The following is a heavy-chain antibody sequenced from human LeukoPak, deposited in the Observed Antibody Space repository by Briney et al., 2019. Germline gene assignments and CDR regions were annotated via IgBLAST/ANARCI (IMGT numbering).Heavy chain of an antibody. J-gene: IGHJ4*02. V-gene: IGHV4-59*08. CDR1: GGSISGYY. CDR2: IYYSGST. CDR3: ARTRLSNYYFDC. D-gene: IGHD4-11*01. Sequence: PSETLSLTCTVSGGSISGYYWSWIRQPPGEGLEWVGYIYYSGSTNYNPSLKSRVTISVDTSKDQFSLKLSSVTAADTAVYYCARTRLSNYYFDCWGQGTLVTVSS.